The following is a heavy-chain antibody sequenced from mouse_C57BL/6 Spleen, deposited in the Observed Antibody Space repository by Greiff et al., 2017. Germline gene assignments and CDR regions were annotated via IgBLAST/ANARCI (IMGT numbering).Heavy chain of an antibody. CDR1: GFTFSSYA. V-gene: IGHV5-4*01. D-gene: IGHD4-1*01. CDR2: ISDGGSYT. J-gene: IGHJ4*01. Sequence: VQLQQSGGGLVKPGGSLKLSCAASGFTFSSYAMSWVRQTPEKRLEWVATISDGGSYTYYPDNVKGRFTISRDNAKNNLYLQMSHLKSEDTAMYYCARAELGRMDYWGQGTSVTVSS. CDR3: ARAELGRMDY.